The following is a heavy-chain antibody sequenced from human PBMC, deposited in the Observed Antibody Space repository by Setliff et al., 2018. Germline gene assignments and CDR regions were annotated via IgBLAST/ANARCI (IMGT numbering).Heavy chain of an antibody. CDR3: ARAGGGYYGSGSYWSRGAFDY. V-gene: IGHV4-34*01. CDR1: GGSFSTYY. J-gene: IGHJ4*02. D-gene: IGHD3-10*01. Sequence: ASETLSLTCAVYGGSFSTYYWIWIRQPPGKGLEWIGEINHSGSTNYNPSLKSRVTISVDTSKNQFSLKLSSVTAADTAVYYCARAGGGYYGSGSYWSRGAFDYWGQGTLVTVSS. CDR2: INHSGST.